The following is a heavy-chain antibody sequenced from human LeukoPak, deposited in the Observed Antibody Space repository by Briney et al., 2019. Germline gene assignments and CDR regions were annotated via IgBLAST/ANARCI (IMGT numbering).Heavy chain of an antibody. J-gene: IGHJ5*02. CDR3: ATVRSGSYSPQYNWFDP. Sequence: GASVKVSCQVSGYTLTELSMHWVRQAPGKGLGWMGGFDPEDGETIYAQKFEGRVTMTEDTSTDTAYMELSSLRSEDTAVYYCATVRSGSYSPQYNWFDPWGQGTLVTVSS. CDR1: GYTLTELS. V-gene: IGHV1-24*01. CDR2: FDPEDGET. D-gene: IGHD1-26*01.